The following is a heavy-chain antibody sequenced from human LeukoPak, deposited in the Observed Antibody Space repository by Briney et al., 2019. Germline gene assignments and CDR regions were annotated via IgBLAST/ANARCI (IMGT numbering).Heavy chain of an antibody. J-gene: IGHJ4*02. D-gene: IGHD2-2*02. CDR1: GYTLTELS. CDR3: ARDPSQGPAAIPTHPYFDY. CDR2: FDPEDGET. V-gene: IGHV1-24*01. Sequence: ASVEVPCKVSGYTLTELSMHWVRQAPGKGLEWMGGFDPEDGETIYAQKFQGRVTMTEDTSTDTAYMELSSLRSEDTAVYYCARDPSQGPAAIPTHPYFDYWGQGTLVTVSS.